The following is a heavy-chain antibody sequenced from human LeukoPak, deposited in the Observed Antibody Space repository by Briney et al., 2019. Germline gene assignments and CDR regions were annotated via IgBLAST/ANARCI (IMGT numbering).Heavy chain of an antibody. CDR3: ARFGWGDYTSGTYHDY. Sequence: SETLSLTCAVSGGSISSSSYYWGWIRQPPGKGLEWIGSIYYSGSTNYNPSLKSRVTFSVDKSKNQFSLKVNSVTAADTAVYYCARFGWGDYTSGTYHDYWGQGTLVTVSS. CDR1: GGSISSSSYY. J-gene: IGHJ4*02. CDR2: IYYSGST. V-gene: IGHV4-39*07. D-gene: IGHD3-10*01.